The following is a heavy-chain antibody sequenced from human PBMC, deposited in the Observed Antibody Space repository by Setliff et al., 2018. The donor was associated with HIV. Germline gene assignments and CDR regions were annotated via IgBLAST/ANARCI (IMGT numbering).Heavy chain of an antibody. D-gene: IGHD3-22*01. CDR2: INHSGST. V-gene: IGHV4-34*01. CDR1: GGSFSGYY. J-gene: IGHJ4*02. Sequence: SETLSLTCAVYGGSFSGYYWSWIRQPPGEGLEWIGEINHSGSTNYNPSLKSRVTISVDTSKNQFSLKLSSVTAADTAVYYCARTHSGYFPYYFDYWGQGTLVTVSS. CDR3: ARTHSGYFPYYFDY.